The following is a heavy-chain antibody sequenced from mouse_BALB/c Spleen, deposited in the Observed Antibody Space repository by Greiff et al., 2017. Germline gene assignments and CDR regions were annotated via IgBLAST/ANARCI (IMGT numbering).Heavy chain of an antibody. CDR2: IYPGNSDT. V-gene: IGHV1-5*01. CDR3: TRSSSYDYFDY. D-gene: IGHD1-1*01. Sequence: VQLKQSGTVLARPGASVKMSCKASGYTFTSYWMHWVKQRPGQGLEWIGAIYPGNSDTSYNQKFKGKAKLTAVTSTSTAYMELSSLTNEDSAVYYCTRSSSYDYFDYWGQGTTLTVSS. CDR1: GYTFTSYW. J-gene: IGHJ2*01.